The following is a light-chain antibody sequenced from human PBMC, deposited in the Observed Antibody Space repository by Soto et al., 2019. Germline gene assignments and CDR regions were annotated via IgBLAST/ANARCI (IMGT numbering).Light chain of an antibody. Sequence: DIVMTQSPDSLAVSLGERATINCKSGQSVLYRSNNKNYLAWYQHKPGQPPKLLIYWASTRESGVPDRFSASGSGTDFTLTISSLQAEDVAVYYCQQYYSSPCTFGQGTKLEIK. CDR2: WAS. CDR3: QQYYSSPCT. J-gene: IGKJ2*02. CDR1: QSVLYRSNNKNY. V-gene: IGKV4-1*01.